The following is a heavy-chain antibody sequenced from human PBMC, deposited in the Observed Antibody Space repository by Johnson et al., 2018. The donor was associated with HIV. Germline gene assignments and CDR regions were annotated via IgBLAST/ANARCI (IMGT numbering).Heavy chain of an antibody. CDR3: ARDLGKWDSPRSAFDI. V-gene: IGHV3-30*03. J-gene: IGHJ3*02. CDR1: GFTFSSYG. D-gene: IGHD1-26*01. Sequence: QVHLVASGGGVVRPGRSLILSCAASGFTFSSYGMHWVRQAPGKGLEWVAVISFAGMKNHYADSVTGRFTISRDNSKGTLYLQMDGLRPEDTALYYCARDLGKWDSPRSAFDIWGQGTMVTVSS. CDR2: ISFAGMKN.